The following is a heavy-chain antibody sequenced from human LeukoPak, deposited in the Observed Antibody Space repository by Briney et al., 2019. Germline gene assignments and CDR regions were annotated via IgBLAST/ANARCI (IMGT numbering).Heavy chain of an antibody. D-gene: IGHD6-13*01. V-gene: IGHV4-59*01. Sequence: SETLSLTCTVSGGSISSYYWSWIRQPPGKGLEWIGYIYYSGSTNYNPSLKSRVTISVDTSKNQFSLKLSSVTAADTAVYYCARVVAAAGSRTFDYWGQGTLVTVSS. J-gene: IGHJ4*02. CDR2: IYYSGST. CDR1: GGSISSYY. CDR3: ARVVAAAGSRTFDY.